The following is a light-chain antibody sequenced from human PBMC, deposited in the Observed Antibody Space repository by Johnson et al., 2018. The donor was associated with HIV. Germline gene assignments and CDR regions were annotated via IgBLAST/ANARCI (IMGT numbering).Light chain of an antibody. CDR2: DNN. CDR1: SSNIGDNY. CDR3: GTWDSSLSASYC. V-gene: IGLV1-51*01. Sequence: QSVLTQPPSVSAAPGHKVTISCSGSSSNIGDNYVSWYQHLPGTAPKLLIYDNNKRPSGIPDRFSGSKSGTSATLGITGLQTGDEADYYCGTWDSSLSASYCFGAGTQVTLL. J-gene: IGLJ1*01.